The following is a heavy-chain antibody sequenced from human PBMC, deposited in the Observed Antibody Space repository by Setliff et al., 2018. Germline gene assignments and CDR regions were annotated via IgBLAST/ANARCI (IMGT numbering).Heavy chain of an antibody. D-gene: IGHD3-22*01. CDR3: ARRDSTGYYGYSFDF. Sequence: SETLSLTCTVSGASISANHYWGWIRQTPGKGLEWIGSISYGGNTYYDPSLKSRVTISVDTSKNQFSLKLTSVSAADTAVYSCARRDSTGYYGYSFDFWGQGTLVTVSS. CDR2: ISYGGNT. J-gene: IGHJ4*02. CDR1: GASISANHY. V-gene: IGHV4-39*01.